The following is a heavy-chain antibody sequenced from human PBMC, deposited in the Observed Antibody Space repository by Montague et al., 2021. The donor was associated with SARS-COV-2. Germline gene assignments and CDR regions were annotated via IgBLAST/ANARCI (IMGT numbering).Heavy chain of an antibody. J-gene: IGHJ6*02. CDR2: IFHGGTI. CDR3: ATLSRRTAAGTRDYFGLDV. D-gene: IGHD6-13*01. Sequence: SETLSLTCRVSGDSISTSTWWTWVRQTPGKGLAWIGEIFHGGTINYNPSLKSRFSISVDKSNNQFSLRLSSLIAADTAVYYCATLSRRTAAGTRDYFGLDVWGQGTTVVVSS. CDR1: GDSISTSTW. V-gene: IGHV4-4*02.